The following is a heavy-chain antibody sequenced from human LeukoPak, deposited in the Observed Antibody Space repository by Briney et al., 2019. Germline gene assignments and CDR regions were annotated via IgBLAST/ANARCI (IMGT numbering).Heavy chain of an antibody. CDR3: ATDIVVVPAGIN. CDR1: GFTFSSYA. J-gene: IGHJ4*02. Sequence: GGSLRLSCAASGFTFSSYAMHWVRQAPGKGLEWVAVISYDGSNKYYADSVKGRFTTSRDNSKNTLYLQMNSLRAEDTAVYYCATDIVVVPAGINWGQGTLVTVSS. D-gene: IGHD2-2*01. V-gene: IGHV3-30*04. CDR2: ISYDGSNK.